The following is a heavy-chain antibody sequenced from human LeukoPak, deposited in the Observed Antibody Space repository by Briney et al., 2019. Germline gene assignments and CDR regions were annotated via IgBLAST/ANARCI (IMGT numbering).Heavy chain of an antibody. J-gene: IGHJ4*02. CDR1: GGSISSYY. CDR2: IYYSGSA. Sequence: SEPLSLTCTVSGGSISSYYWSWIRQPPGKGLEWIGYIYYSGSANYNPSLKSRVTISVDTSKNQFSLKLSPVTAADTAVYYCARGGYYYDSSGYYYYFDYWGQGTLVTVSS. D-gene: IGHD3-22*01. V-gene: IGHV4-59*01. CDR3: ARGGYYYDSSGYYYYFDY.